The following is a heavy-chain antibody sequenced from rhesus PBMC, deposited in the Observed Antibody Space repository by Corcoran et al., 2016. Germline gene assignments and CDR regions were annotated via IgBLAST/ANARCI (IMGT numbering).Heavy chain of an antibody. CDR1: GFTFSSYG. D-gene: IGHD1-14*01. CDR2: ISYDGTKK. CDR3: ARALHIAGTGGLDS. V-gene: IGHV3-54*02. Sequence: EVQLVESGGGLVQPGGSLRLSCAASGFTFSSYGMHWVRQAPGKGLEWVTVISYDGTKKYYADAVKERFTISRDNSKNMLYLQMNHLKLEDTAVYYCARALHIAGTGGLDSWGQGVVVTVSS. J-gene: IGHJ6*01.